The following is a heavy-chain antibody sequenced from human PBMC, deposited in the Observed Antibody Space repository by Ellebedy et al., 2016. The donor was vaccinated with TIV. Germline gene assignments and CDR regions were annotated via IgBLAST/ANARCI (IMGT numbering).Heavy chain of an antibody. CDR1: GFTFSSYS. V-gene: IGHV3-21*01. Sequence: GESLKISCAASGFTFSSYSMNWVRQAPGKGLEWVSSISSSSSYIYYEDSVKGRFTISRDNAKNSLYLQMNSLRAEDTAVYYCAREGEGYYYDSSGTDAFDIWGQGTMVTVSS. CDR3: AREGEGYYYDSSGTDAFDI. CDR2: ISSSSSYI. J-gene: IGHJ3*02. D-gene: IGHD3-22*01.